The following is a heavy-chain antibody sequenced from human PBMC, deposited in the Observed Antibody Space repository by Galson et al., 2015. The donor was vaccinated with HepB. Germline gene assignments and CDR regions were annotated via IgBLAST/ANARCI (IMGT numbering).Heavy chain of an antibody. CDR3: AKDFIVGSGLHPGAMDV. Sequence: SLRLSCAASGFTFSSYAMAWVRQTPGKGLEWVSTVSGGSFSTYVADSVRGRFTISRDNSKNTLFLQMNSLRAGDTAIYYCAKDFIVGSGLHPGAMDVWGHGTTVTVSS. V-gene: IGHV3-23*01. D-gene: IGHD6-19*01. J-gene: IGHJ6*02. CDR2: VSGGSFST. CDR1: GFTFSSYA.